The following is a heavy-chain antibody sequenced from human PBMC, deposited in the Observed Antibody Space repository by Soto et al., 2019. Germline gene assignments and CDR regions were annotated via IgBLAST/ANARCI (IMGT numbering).Heavy chain of an antibody. D-gene: IGHD3-3*01. V-gene: IGHV1-46*01. CDR1: GDTFTSYY. CDR3: ARSSGGNFGIIIEGSNWFDP. J-gene: IGHJ5*02. Sequence: ATVKVSCKAPGDTFTSYYLNWVRQAPGQGLEWMGVINPHGGSTKYAQKFQGRITMTRDTSRSTVYMELSSLRSDDTAIYYCARSSGGNFGIIIEGSNWFDPWGQGTLVTVSS. CDR2: INPHGGST.